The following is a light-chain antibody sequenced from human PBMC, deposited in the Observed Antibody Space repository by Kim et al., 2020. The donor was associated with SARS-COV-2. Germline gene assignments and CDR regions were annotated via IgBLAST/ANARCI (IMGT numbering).Light chain of an antibody. CDR2: GKN. CDR1: SLRRYY. J-gene: IGLJ2*01. CDR3: NSRDSSDNVV. Sequence: SSELTQDPAVSVALGQTIRITCQGDSLRRYYTSWYQQKPGQAPVLVIYGKNNRPSGIPDRFSGSSSGNTASLTIAGAQAEDEADYYCNSRDSSDNVVFGGGTQLTVL. V-gene: IGLV3-19*01.